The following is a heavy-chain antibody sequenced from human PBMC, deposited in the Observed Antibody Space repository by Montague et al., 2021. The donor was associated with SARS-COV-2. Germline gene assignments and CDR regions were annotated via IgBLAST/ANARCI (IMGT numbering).Heavy chain of an antibody. Sequence: SLRLSCAASGFTSGNYQFTWVRQAPGKGLQWVANINQDETAKTYVDSVKGRFTISRDNAKNTLILQMNGLKDEDTAVYYCARTPPRSGAGCLDYWGQGTPVTVTP. CDR3: ARTPPRSGAGCLDY. J-gene: IGHJ4*02. CDR2: INQDETAK. D-gene: IGHD6-19*01. CDR1: GFTSGNYQ. V-gene: IGHV3-7*01.